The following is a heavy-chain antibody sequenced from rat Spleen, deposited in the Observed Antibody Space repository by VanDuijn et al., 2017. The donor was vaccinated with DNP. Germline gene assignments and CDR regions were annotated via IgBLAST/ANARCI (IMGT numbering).Heavy chain of an antibody. V-gene: IGHV5S13*01. CDR3: ARTRNYDGSYYYDF. CDR1: GFTYSNYV. D-gene: IGHD1-12*02. Sequence: EVQLVESGGGLVQPGRSLKLSCAASGFTYSNYVMAWVSQAPTKGLEWVASISTGGGNTYYRDSVKGRFTISRDNAKNTLYLQMDSLRSDDTATYYCARTRNYDGSYYYDFWGQGVMVTVSS. J-gene: IGHJ2*01. CDR2: ISTGGGNT.